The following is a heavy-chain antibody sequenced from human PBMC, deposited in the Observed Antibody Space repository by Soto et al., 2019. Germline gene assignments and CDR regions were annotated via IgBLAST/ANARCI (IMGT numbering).Heavy chain of an antibody. Sequence: SETLSLTCTVSGGSISSYYWSWIRQPPGKGLEWIGYIYYSGSTNYNPSLKSRVTISVDTSKNQFSLKLSSVTAADTAVYYCARDLRDRYCSSTSCYGSNWFDPWGQGTLVTVSS. CDR1: GGSISSYY. D-gene: IGHD2-2*01. J-gene: IGHJ5*02. V-gene: IGHV4-59*01. CDR3: ARDLRDRYCSSTSCYGSNWFDP. CDR2: IYYSGST.